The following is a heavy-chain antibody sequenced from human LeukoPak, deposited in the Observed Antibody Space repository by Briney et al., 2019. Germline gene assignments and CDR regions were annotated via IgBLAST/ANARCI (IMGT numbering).Heavy chain of an antibody. Sequence: GGSLRLSCAASGFTFSSYAMAWVRQAPGKGLEWVSGISGSGGSTYYADSVKGRFTISRDNSKNTLYVQMNSLRAEDTAVYYCAKSDYYDSSGYYYGSDYWGQGTLVTVSS. CDR3: AKSDYYDSSGYYYGSDY. J-gene: IGHJ4*02. V-gene: IGHV3-23*01. CDR1: GFTFSSYA. D-gene: IGHD3-22*01. CDR2: ISGSGGST.